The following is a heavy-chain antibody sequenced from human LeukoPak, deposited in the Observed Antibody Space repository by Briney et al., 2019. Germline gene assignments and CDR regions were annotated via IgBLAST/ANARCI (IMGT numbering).Heavy chain of an antibody. Sequence: PGGSLRLSCTASGLTFSTYAMTWVRQAPGKGLEWVSTIGSGGDNTYYADSVEGRFTISGDNSKNTLYLQMSSLRAEDTAMYYCTKAGSGYDFGAFDIWGQGTVVTVSS. D-gene: IGHD5-12*01. V-gene: IGHV3-23*01. CDR1: GLTFSTYA. CDR2: IGSGGDNT. J-gene: IGHJ3*02. CDR3: TKAGSGYDFGAFDI.